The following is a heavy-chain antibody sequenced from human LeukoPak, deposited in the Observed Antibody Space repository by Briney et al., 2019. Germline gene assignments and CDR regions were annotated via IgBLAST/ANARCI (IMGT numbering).Heavy chain of an antibody. Sequence: PGGSLRLSCAASGFTFSGYSMNWVRQAPGKGLEWVSYISSSSNTIYYADSVKGRFTISRDNAKNSLFLQMNSLRAGDTAVYYCARVPLLQGLPYYFDYWGQGTLVTVSS. CDR1: GFTFSGYS. J-gene: IGHJ4*02. CDR2: ISSSSNTI. D-gene: IGHD4-11*01. CDR3: ARVPLLQGLPYYFDY. V-gene: IGHV3-48*01.